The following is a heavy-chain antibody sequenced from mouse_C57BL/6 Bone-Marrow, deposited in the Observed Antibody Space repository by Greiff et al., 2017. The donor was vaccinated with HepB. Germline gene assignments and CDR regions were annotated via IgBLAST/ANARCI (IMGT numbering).Heavy chain of an antibody. CDR2: ISYDGSN. J-gene: IGHJ3*01. CDR1: GYSITSGYY. CDR3: AREGYYYGSSYSAAWFAY. Sequence: DVKVEESGPGLVKPSQSLSLTCSVTGYSITSGYYWNWLRQFPGNQLEWMGYISYDGSNNYNPSLKNRISITRDTSKNQFFLKLNSVTTEDTATYYCAREGYYYGSSYSAAWFAYWGQGTLVTVSA. D-gene: IGHD1-1*01. V-gene: IGHV3-6*01.